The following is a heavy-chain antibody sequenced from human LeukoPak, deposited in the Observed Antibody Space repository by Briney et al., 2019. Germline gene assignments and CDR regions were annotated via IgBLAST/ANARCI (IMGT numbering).Heavy chain of an antibody. Sequence: HSGGSLRLSCAAPGFTFSSYAMSWVRQAPGKGLEWVSAISGSGGSTYYADSVKGRFTISRDNSKNTLYLQMNSLRAEDTAVYYCAKDWGVRVYNWFDPWGQGTLVTVSS. CDR1: GFTFSSYA. D-gene: IGHD3-10*01. J-gene: IGHJ5*02. CDR3: AKDWGVRVYNWFDP. CDR2: ISGSGGST. V-gene: IGHV3-23*01.